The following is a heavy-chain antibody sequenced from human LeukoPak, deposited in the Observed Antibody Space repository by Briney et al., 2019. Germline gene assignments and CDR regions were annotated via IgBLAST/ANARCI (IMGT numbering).Heavy chain of an antibody. CDR2: IYSGGST. CDR3: ARARICCGGDRDYFDY. D-gene: IGHD2-21*02. CDR1: GFTVSSNY. Sequence: GGSLRLSCAASGFTVSSNYMGWVRQAPGKGLEWVSVIYSGGSTYYADSVKGRFTISRDNSKNTLYLQMNSLRAEDTAVYYCARARICCGGDRDYFDYWGQGTLVTVSS. J-gene: IGHJ4*02. V-gene: IGHV3-66*01.